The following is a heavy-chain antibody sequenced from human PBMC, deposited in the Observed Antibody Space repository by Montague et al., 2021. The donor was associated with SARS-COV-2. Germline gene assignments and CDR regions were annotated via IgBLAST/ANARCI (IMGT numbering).Heavy chain of an antibody. CDR1: GFTFSSYS. Sequence: SLRLSCAASGFTFSSYSMNWARQAPGKGLEWVSSISSSSSYIYYADSVKGRFTISRDNAKNSLYLQMNSLRAEDTAVYYCARRCSGGSCSPATYYYYGMDVWGQGTTVTVSS. CDR2: ISSSSSYI. V-gene: IGHV3-21*01. D-gene: IGHD2-15*01. CDR3: ARRCSGGSCSPATYYYYGMDV. J-gene: IGHJ6*02.